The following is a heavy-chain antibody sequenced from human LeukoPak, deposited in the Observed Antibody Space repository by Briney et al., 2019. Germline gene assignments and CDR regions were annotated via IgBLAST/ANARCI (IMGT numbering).Heavy chain of an antibody. J-gene: IGHJ4*02. CDR3: ASEVYDSSGYYSNY. V-gene: IGHV1-2*02. D-gene: IGHD3-22*01. CDR2: INPNSGGT. CDR1: GYTFTGYY. Sequence: ASVKVSCKASGYTFTGYYMHWVRQAPGQGLEWMGWINPNSGGTNYAQKFQGRVTMTRDTSTSTAYMELSRLRSDDTAVYYCASEVYDSSGYYSNYWGQGTLVTVSS.